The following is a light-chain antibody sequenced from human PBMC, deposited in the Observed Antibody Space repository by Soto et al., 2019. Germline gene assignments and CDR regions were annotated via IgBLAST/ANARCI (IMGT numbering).Light chain of an antibody. V-gene: IGKV1-39*01. Sequence: DIQMTQSPSSLSASVGDSVSITCRASQIITTNLNWYQQKPGKAPKLLIYSASSLQSGVPSRFSGSGSGTDFTLTISNLQPEDFATYYCQQSYSTPLTFGGGTKVAI. J-gene: IGKJ4*01. CDR2: SAS. CDR3: QQSYSTPLT. CDR1: QIITTN.